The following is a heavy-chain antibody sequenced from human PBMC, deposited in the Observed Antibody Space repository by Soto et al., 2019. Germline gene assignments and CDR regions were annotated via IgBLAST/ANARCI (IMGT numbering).Heavy chain of an antibody. CDR3: AREGYSSGSIDY. Sequence: QVQLVESGGGVVQPGRSLRLSCAASGFTFSSYGMHWVRQAPGKGLEWVAVIWYDGSNKYYAHSVKSRFTISRDNSKNRLYRQMNSQRAEHTAVYYWAREGYSSGSIDYWGQGTLVTVAS. CDR1: GFTFSSYG. D-gene: IGHD6-19*01. J-gene: IGHJ4*02. V-gene: IGHV3-33*01. CDR2: IWYDGSNK.